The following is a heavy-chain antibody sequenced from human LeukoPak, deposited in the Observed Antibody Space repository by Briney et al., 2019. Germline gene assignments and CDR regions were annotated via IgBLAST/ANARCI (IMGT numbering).Heavy chain of an antibody. CDR3: AKVVGATPYYFDY. V-gene: IGHV3-23*01. CDR1: GFTFSSYA. Sequence: GGSLRLSCAASGFTFSSYAMGWVRQAPGKGLEWVSGISGGVGSTYYADSVKGRFTISRDNSKNTLYLQMNSLRAEDTAIYYCAKVVGATPYYFDYWGQGTLVTVSS. J-gene: IGHJ4*02. D-gene: IGHD1-26*01. CDR2: ISGGVGST.